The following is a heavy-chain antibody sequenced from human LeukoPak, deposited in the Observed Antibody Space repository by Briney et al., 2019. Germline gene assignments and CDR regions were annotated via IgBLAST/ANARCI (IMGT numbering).Heavy chain of an antibody. Sequence: HGESLKISCQGSGYSFTSYWIGWVRQMPGKGLEWMGIIYPGDSDTRYSPSFQGQVTISADKSISTAYLQWSSLKASDTAMYYCARRVVMATRDYFDYWGQGTLVTVSS. J-gene: IGHJ4*02. V-gene: IGHV5-51*01. CDR2: IYPGDSDT. D-gene: IGHD5-24*01. CDR1: GYSFTSYW. CDR3: ARRVVMATRDYFDY.